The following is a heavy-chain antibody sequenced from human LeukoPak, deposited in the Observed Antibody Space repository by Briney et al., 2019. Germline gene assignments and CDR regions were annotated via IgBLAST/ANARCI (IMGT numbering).Heavy chain of an antibody. CDR3: ARHYLRGYSYGGY. Sequence: GESLKISCKGSGYSFSSYWIAWVRQMPGKGLEWMGIIYPGDSDTRYSPSFQGQVTISADKSISTAYLQWSSLKASDTAMYYCARHYLRGYSYGGYWGQGTLVAVSS. J-gene: IGHJ4*02. V-gene: IGHV5-51*01. D-gene: IGHD5-18*01. CDR2: IYPGDSDT. CDR1: GYSFSSYW.